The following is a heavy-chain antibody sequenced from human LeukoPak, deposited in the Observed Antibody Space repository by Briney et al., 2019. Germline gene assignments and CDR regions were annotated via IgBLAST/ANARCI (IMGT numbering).Heavy chain of an antibody. CDR1: GFTFSSYG. Sequence: PGGSLRLSCAASGFTFSSYGMHWVRQAPGKGLEWVAVIWYDGSNKYYADSVKGRFTISRDNSKNTLYLQMNSLRAEDTAVYYCARARGRGYPFDYWGQGTLVTVSS. D-gene: IGHD3-3*01. CDR3: ARARGRGYPFDY. CDR2: IWYDGSNK. J-gene: IGHJ4*02. V-gene: IGHV3-33*01.